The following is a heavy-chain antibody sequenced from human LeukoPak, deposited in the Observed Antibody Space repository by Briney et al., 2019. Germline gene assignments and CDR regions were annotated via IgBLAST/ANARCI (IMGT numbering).Heavy chain of an antibody. Sequence: ASVKVSCKISGYTLTEVSMHWVRQAPGQGLEWMGWINPNSGGTNYAQKFQGRVTMTRDTSISTAYMELIRLRSDDTAVYYCARGEWLLFYFDYWGQGTLVTVSS. CDR3: ARGEWLLFYFDY. CDR1: GYTLTEVS. D-gene: IGHD3-3*01. V-gene: IGHV1-2*02. CDR2: INPNSGGT. J-gene: IGHJ4*02.